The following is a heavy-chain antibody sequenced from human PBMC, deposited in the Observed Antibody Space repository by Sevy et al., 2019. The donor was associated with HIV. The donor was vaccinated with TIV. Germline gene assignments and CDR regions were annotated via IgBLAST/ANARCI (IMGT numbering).Heavy chain of an antibody. Sequence: GGSLRLSCAASGFTFTNYSMHWVRQAPGKGLVWVSRISGDGSTDAYADSVKGRFTVSRDNAKNTLFLQINNLRAEDTAVYYGARDCHCTTKAEDGFDIWGQGTMVTVSS. CDR3: ARDCHCTTKAEDGFDI. CDR2: ISGDGSTD. D-gene: IGHD2-8*01. J-gene: IGHJ3*02. V-gene: IGHV3-74*01. CDR1: GFTFTNYS.